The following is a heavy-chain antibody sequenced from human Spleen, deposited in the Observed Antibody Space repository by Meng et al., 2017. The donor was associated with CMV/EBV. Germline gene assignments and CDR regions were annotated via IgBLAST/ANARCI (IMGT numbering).Heavy chain of an antibody. J-gene: IGHJ6*02. D-gene: IGHD3-16*01. CDR3: ARAPRGSYYYGMDV. Sequence: LSLTCAASGITFSNYAMSWVRQAPGKGLEWVSYISSSGSTIYYADSVKGRFTISRDNAKNSLYLQMNSLRAEDTAVYYCARAPRGSYYYGMDVWGQGTTVTVSS. CDR2: ISSSGSTI. V-gene: IGHV3-48*03. CDR1: GITFSNYA.